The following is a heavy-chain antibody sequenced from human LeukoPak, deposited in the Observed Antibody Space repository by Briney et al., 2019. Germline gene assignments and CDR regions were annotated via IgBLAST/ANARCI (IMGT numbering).Heavy chain of an antibody. V-gene: IGHV4-39*02. D-gene: IGHD3-3*01. CDR3: ARDRNVLRFLEGFDY. Sequence: SETLSLTCTVSGGSISSSSYYWGWIRQPPGKGLEWIGSIHYSGSTYYNPSLKSRVTISVHTSKNQFSLKLSSVTAADTAVYYCARDRNVLRFLEGFDYWGQGTLVTVSS. J-gene: IGHJ4*02. CDR1: GGSISSSSYY. CDR2: IHYSGST.